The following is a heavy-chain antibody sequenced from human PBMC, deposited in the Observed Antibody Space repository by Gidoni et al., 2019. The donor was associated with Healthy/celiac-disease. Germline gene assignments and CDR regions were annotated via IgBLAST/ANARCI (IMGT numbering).Heavy chain of an antibody. Sequence: QVQLQESGPGLVKPSETLSLPCTVSGGPISSYYWSWIRQPPGKGLEWIGYIYYSGSTNYNPSLKSRVTISVDTSKNQFSLKLSSVTAADTAVYYCARDPTYYYGSGSYSGMDVWGQGTTVTVSS. V-gene: IGHV4-59*01. D-gene: IGHD3-10*01. CDR3: ARDPTYYYGSGSYSGMDV. CDR1: GGPISSYY. J-gene: IGHJ6*02. CDR2: IYYSGST.